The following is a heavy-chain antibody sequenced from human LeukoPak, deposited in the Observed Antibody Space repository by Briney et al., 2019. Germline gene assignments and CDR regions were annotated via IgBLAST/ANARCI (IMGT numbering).Heavy chain of an antibody. V-gene: IGHV4-59*08. J-gene: IGHJ5*02. CDR1: GGSISSYY. CDR3: ARHSYYGSGYFDP. Sequence: PSETLSLTCTVSGGSISSYYWSWIRQPPGKGLEWIGYIYYSGSTFYNPSLKSRVTISVDTSKDQFSLKLSSVTAADTAVYYCARHSYYGSGYFDPWGQGTLVTVSS. D-gene: IGHD3-10*01. CDR2: IYYSGST.